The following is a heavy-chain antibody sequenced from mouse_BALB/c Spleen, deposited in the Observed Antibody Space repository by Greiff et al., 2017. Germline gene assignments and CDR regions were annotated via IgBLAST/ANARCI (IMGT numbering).Heavy chain of an antibody. V-gene: IGHV1-54*01. CDR3: ARKGLINTVDAMDY. CDR2: INPGSGGT. D-gene: IGHD1-1*01. CDR1: GYAFTNYL. Sequence: QVQLQQSGAELVRPGTSVKVSCKASGYAFTNYLIEWVKQRPGQGLEWIGVINPGSGGTNYNEKFKGKATLTADKSSSTAYMQLSSLTSDDSAVYFCARKGLINTVDAMDYWGQGTSVTVSS. J-gene: IGHJ4*01.